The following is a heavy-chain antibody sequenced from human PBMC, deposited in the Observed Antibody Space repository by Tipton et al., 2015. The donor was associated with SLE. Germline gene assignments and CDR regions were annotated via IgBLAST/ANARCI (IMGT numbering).Heavy chain of an antibody. CDR3: ARKTYYYGSGSYYLDY. D-gene: IGHD3-10*01. Sequence: TLSLTCTVSGGSISSYYWSWIRQPPGKGLEWIGYIYYSGSTNYNPSLKSRLTISVETSKNQFSLKLSSVSAADTAVYYCARKTYYYGSGSYYLDYWGEGTLVTVSS. CDR1: GGSISSYY. CDR2: IYYSGST. J-gene: IGHJ4*02. V-gene: IGHV4-59*01.